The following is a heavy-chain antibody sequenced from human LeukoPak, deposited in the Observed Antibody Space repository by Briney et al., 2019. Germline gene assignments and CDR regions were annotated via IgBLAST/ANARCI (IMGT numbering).Heavy chain of an antibody. D-gene: IGHD6-19*01. CDR3: AKDPRGTYSGWYTGDAFDV. Sequence: GGSLRLSCAASGFTFSTYVMSWVRQAPGKGLEWVSAISGSGGTTYYADSVKDRFTISRDNSKNTVYLHLNNLRAEDTAIYFCAKDPRGTYSGWYTGDAFDVWGQGTMVTVSS. CDR1: GFTFSTYV. J-gene: IGHJ3*01. CDR2: ISGSGGTT. V-gene: IGHV3-23*01.